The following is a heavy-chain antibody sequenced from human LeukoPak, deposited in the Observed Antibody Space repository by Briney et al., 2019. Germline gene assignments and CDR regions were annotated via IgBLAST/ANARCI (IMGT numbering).Heavy chain of an antibody. J-gene: IGHJ4*02. CDR1: GGSISSYY. D-gene: IGHD2-15*01. CDR3: ASPLVATGAFGY. Sequence: SETLSLTCTVSGGSISSYYWSWIRQPPGKGLEWIGEINHSGSTNYNPSLKSRVTISVDTSKNQFSLKLSSVTAADTAVYYCASPLVATGAFGYWGQGTLVTVSS. CDR2: INHSGST. V-gene: IGHV4-34*01.